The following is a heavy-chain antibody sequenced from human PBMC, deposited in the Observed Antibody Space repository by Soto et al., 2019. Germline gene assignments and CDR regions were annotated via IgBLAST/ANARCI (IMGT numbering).Heavy chain of an antibody. J-gene: IGHJ4*02. CDR3: ARVRQWLVPLDY. Sequence: QVQLVESGGGVVQPGRSLRLSCAASGFTFSSYAMHWVRQAPGKGLEWVAVISYDGSNKYYADSVKGRFTISRDNSKNTLYLQMNSLRAEDTAVYYCARVRQWLVPLDYWGQGTLATVSS. CDR2: ISYDGSNK. D-gene: IGHD6-19*01. V-gene: IGHV3-30-3*01. CDR1: GFTFSSYA.